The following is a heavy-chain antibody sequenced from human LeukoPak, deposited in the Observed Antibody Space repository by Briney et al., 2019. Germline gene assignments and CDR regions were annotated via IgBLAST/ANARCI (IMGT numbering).Heavy chain of an antibody. CDR2: IIPVFRTT. J-gene: IGHJ4*02. CDR3: GRLQAAAEHPQDF. V-gene: IGHV1-69*13. CDR1: GGTFSTFV. D-gene: IGHD6-13*01. Sequence: SVKVSCKASGGTFSTFVISWVRQAPGQGLEWMGGIIPVFRTTSYAQNFQGRVTITADESTSTAYMELSSLRSEDTAVYYCGRLQAAAEHPQDFWGQGTLVTVSS.